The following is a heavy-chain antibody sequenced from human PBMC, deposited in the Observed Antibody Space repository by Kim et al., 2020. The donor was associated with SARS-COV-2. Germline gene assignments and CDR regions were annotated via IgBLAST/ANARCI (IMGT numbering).Heavy chain of an antibody. Sequence: DPVKGRFTISRDNSKNTLYLQMNSLRAEDTAVYYCVENKDLGARSGYFDYWGQGTLVTVSS. V-gene: IGHV3-23*03. J-gene: IGHJ4*02. CDR3: VENKDLGARSGYFDY.